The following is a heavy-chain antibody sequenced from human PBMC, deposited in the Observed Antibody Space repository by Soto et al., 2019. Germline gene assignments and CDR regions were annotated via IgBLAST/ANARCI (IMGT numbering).Heavy chain of an antibody. CDR1: RLIFSGAW. V-gene: IGHV3-7*01. CDR3: ARDGYSYGWDV. Sequence: EVQLVESGGGLVQPGGSLRLSCAASRLIFSGAWMSWVRQAPGKGLEWVAKINQDGSEKVYMDSVKGRFTISRDNAENSLFLRMNSLRFEDTVRDYGARDGYSYGWDVWGQGTTVTVSS. CDR2: INQDGSEK. J-gene: IGHJ6*02.